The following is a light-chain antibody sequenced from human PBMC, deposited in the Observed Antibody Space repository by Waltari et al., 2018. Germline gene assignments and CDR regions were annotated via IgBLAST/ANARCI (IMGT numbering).Light chain of an antibody. Sequence: YVLTQPPSVSVAPGQTARISCGGNNIGSKSVHWYQHNPGQAPVLVGSVERDRPSGIPERFSGSKSGNTATLTITRVEAGDEADYYCQVWDFSVDHVFGGGTKLTVL. CDR3: QVWDFSVDHV. CDR2: VER. J-gene: IGLJ2*01. CDR1: NIGSKS. V-gene: IGLV3-21*02.